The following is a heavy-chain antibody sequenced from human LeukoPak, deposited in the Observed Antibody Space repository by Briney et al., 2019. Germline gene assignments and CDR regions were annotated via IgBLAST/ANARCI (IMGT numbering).Heavy chain of an antibody. J-gene: IGHJ2*01. CDR1: GGSISTYY. CDR3: ARDQTTVTTVAWYFDL. CDR2: IHYSGRS. V-gene: IGHV4-59*01. D-gene: IGHD4-17*01. Sequence: SETLSLTCTVSGGSISTYYWSWIRQPPGKGLEWVGSIHYSGRSNSNPSLTGRLTISVDTSKNQFSLKLGSVTASDTAVYYCARDQTTVTTVAWYFDLWGRGTLVTVSS.